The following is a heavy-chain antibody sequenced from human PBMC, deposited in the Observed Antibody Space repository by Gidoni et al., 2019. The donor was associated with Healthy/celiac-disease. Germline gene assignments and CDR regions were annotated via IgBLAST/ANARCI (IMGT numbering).Heavy chain of an antibody. CDR2: INPNSGGT. Sequence: QVQLVQSGAEVKKPGASVKVSCKAPGYTFTGYYMHWVRQAPGQGLEWMGRINPNSGGTNYAQKFQGRVTMTRDTSISTAYMELSRLRSDDTAVYYCARGRHIVLMVYAIPDYWGQGTLVTVSS. V-gene: IGHV1-2*06. CDR3: ARGRHIVLMVYAIPDY. D-gene: IGHD2-8*01. J-gene: IGHJ4*02. CDR1: GYTFTGYY.